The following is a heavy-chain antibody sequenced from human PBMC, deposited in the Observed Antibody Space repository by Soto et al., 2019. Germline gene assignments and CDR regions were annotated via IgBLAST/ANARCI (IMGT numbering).Heavy chain of an antibody. CDR1: GYTFTSYG. D-gene: IGHD2-8*01. CDR3: ARVSGYCTNGVCYRWFDP. J-gene: IGHJ5*02. CDR2: ISAYNGNT. V-gene: IGHV1-18*01. Sequence: QVQLVQSGAEVKKPGASVKVSCKASGYTFTSYGISWVRQAPGQGLEWMGWISAYNGNTNYAQKLQGRVTMTTDTATSTAYMELRRLRADDTAVYYCARVSGYCTNGVCYRWFDPWGQGTMVTVSS.